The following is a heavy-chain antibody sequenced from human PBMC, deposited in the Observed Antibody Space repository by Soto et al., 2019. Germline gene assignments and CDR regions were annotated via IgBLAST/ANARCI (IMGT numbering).Heavy chain of an antibody. CDR2: FYYGGSS. V-gene: IGHV4-39*01. D-gene: IGHD3-3*01. Sequence: NPSETLSLTCTVSGASITSSSHYWGWIRQPPGKGLEWIGTFYYGGSSNYNPSLKSRVTISVDTSKNQFSLNLRSVTAADTAVYYCARHSGVYGMDVWGQGTTVTVSS. CDR3: ARHSGVYGMDV. J-gene: IGHJ6*02. CDR1: GASITSSSHY.